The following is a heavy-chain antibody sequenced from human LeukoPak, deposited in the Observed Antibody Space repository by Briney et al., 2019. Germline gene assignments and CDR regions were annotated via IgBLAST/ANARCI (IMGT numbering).Heavy chain of an antibody. CDR2: INHSGST. V-gene: IGHV4-34*01. CDR1: GGSFSGYY. CDR3: ASQGGYSLDY. J-gene: IGHJ4*02. D-gene: IGHD5-18*01. Sequence: PSETLSLTCAVYGGSFSGYYWSWIRQPPGKGLGWIGEINHSGSTNYNPSLKSRVTISVDTSKNQFSLKLSSVTAADTAVYYCASQGGYSLDYWGQGTLVTVSS.